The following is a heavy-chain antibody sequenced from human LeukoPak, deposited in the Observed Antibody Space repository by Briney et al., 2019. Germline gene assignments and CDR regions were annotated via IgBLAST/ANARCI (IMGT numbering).Heavy chain of an antibody. CDR1: GGSISNYF. CDR3: ARGKRDQSNFDYYYGMDV. CDR2: IYISGST. D-gene: IGHD1-1*01. V-gene: IGHV4-4*07. Sequence: PSETLSLTCTVSGGSISNYFWSWIRQPAGKGLEWIGRIYISGSTNYNPSLKSRVTMSADTSKNQFSLRLSSVTAADTAVYYCARGKRDQSNFDYYYGMDVWGQGTTVTVSS. J-gene: IGHJ6*02.